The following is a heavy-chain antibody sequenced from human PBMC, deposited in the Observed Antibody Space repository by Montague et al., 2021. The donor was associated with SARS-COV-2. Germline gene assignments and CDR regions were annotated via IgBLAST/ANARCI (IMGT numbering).Heavy chain of an antibody. V-gene: IGHV4-34*01. CDR1: GGSFSAYY. Sequence: SETLSLTCAVYGGSFSAYYWTWIRQPPGKGLEWIGEISRSGETTXNPSLKSRVTPSGDTSRNQFSLELRSVTAADTALYYCARGRRPLSVGSGWYLDYWGLGTPVTVSS. CDR3: ARGRRPLSVGSGWYLDY. D-gene: IGHD6-19*01. J-gene: IGHJ4*02. CDR2: ISRSGET.